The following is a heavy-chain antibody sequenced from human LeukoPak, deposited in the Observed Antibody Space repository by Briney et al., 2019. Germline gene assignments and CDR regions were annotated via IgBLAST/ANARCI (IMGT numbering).Heavy chain of an antibody. J-gene: IGHJ4*02. Sequence: GGALRLSCAASGFSFSSYWMHWVRQAPGKGLVWVSRINRDWIITNYADSVKGRFIISRDNAKNTLLLQMNSLRAEDTAVYYCAISSSESYYSYWGQGTLVTVSS. V-gene: IGHV3-74*01. CDR2: INRDWIIT. CDR1: GFSFSSYW. D-gene: IGHD1-26*01. CDR3: AISSSESYYSY.